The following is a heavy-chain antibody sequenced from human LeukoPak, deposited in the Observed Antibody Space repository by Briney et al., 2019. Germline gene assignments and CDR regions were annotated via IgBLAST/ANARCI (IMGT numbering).Heavy chain of an antibody. V-gene: IGHV5-51*01. CDR1: GYSFTSYW. J-gene: IGHJ3*02. D-gene: IGHD3-22*01. CDR2: IYAGDSDT. CDR3: ARLPVYYDSSGYQASDAFDI. Sequence: GESLKISCKGSGYSFTSYWIGWVRQMPGKGLEWMGIIYAGDSDTRYSPSFQGQVTISADKSISTAYLQWSSLKASDTAMYYCARLPVYYDSSGYQASDAFDIWGQGTMVTVSS.